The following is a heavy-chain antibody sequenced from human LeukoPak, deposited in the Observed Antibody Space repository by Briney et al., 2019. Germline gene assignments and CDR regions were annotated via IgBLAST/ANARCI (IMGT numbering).Heavy chain of an antibody. CDR1: GGSVSSYY. Sequence: PSETLSLTCTVSGGSVSSYYWSWIRQPAGKGLEWIGRIYTSGSTNYNPSLKSRVTMSVDTSKNQFSLKLSSVTAADTAVYYCARDIPGIAAAGTAGWFDPWGQGTLVTVSS. CDR3: ARDIPGIAAAGTAGWFDP. J-gene: IGHJ5*02. CDR2: IYTSGST. D-gene: IGHD6-13*01. V-gene: IGHV4-4*07.